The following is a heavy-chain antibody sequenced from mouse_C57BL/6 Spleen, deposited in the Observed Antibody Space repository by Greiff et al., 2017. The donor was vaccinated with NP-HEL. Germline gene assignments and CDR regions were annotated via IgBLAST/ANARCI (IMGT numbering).Heavy chain of an antibody. D-gene: IGHD1-1*01. CDR1: GFTFTDYY. Sequence: EVQRVESGGGLVQPGGSLSLSCAASGFTFTDYYMSWVRQPPGKALEWLGFIRNKANGYTTEYSASVKGRFTISRDNSQSILYLQMNALRAEDSATYYCARYIGAVDWYFDVWGTGTTVTVSS. CDR3: ARYIGAVDWYFDV. V-gene: IGHV7-3*01. J-gene: IGHJ1*03. CDR2: IRNKANGYTT.